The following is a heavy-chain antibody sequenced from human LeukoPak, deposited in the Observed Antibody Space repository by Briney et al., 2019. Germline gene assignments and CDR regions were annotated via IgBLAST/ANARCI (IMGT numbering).Heavy chain of an antibody. D-gene: IGHD6-6*01. CDR2: MYYSGST. CDR3: ARDLWSIAARPDAFDI. Sequence: SETLSLTCTVSGGSIVSSRYYWGWVRQPPGKGLEWIGSMYYSGSTNYNPSLKSRVTISVDTSKNQFSLKLSSVTAADTAVYYCARDLWSIAARPDAFDIWGQGTMVTVSS. CDR1: GGSIVSSRYY. J-gene: IGHJ3*02. V-gene: IGHV4-39*07.